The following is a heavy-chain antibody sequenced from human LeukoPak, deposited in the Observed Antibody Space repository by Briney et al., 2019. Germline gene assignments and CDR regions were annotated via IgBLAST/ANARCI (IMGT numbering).Heavy chain of an antibody. V-gene: IGHV3-30*03. CDR2: ISYDGSIE. J-gene: IGHJ4*02. Sequence: GRSLRLFCAASGFSFSNYGMHWVRQAPGKGLEWVAVISYDGSIEYYADSVKGRFTISRDNSKNTLYLQMNSLRAEDTAAYYCARSPFGGVIVIGDYWGQGTLVTVSS. D-gene: IGHD3-16*02. CDR1: GFSFSNYG. CDR3: ARSPFGGVIVIGDY.